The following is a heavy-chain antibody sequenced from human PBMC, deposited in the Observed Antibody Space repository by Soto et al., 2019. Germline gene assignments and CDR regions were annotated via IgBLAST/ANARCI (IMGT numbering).Heavy chain of an antibody. CDR2: ISGSGGST. J-gene: IGHJ4*02. Sequence: EVQLLESGGGLVQPGGSLRLSCAASGFTFSSYAMSCVRQAPGKGLEWVSAISGSGGSTYYVDSVKARFNISRDNAKNTLYLQIYSLRAEDMAVYYCARRGSGSYYDYWGQAALLTVSS. D-gene: IGHD1-26*01. CDR3: ARRGSGSYYDY. CDR1: GFTFSSYA. V-gene: IGHV3-23*01.